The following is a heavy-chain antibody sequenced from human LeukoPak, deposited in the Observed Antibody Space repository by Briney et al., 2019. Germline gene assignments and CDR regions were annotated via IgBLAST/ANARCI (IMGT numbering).Heavy chain of an antibody. CDR3: ARAPFSYDRTTAFDY. Sequence: SETLSLTCTVSGGSISSGDYYWTWIRQPPGKGLEWIGYIYYSGSTYYNPSLKSRVTISVDTSKNYFSLRLSSVTAADTAVYYCARAPFSYDRTTAFDYWGQGTLVTVSS. CDR2: IYYSGST. V-gene: IGHV4-30-4*08. J-gene: IGHJ4*02. D-gene: IGHD3-22*01. CDR1: GGSISSGDYY.